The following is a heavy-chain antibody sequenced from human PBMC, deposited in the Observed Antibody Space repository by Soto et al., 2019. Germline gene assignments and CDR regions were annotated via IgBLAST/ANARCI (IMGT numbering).Heavy chain of an antibody. V-gene: IGHV4-59*08. CDR1: GGSISSYY. CDR2: IYYSGST. CDR3: ARHDYDFWSGYFYYYMDA. J-gene: IGHJ6*03. D-gene: IGHD3-3*01. Sequence: SETLSLTCTVSGGSISSYYWSWIREPPGNGLEWIGYIYYSGSTNYNPSLKSRVTISVDTSKNQFSLKLSSVTAADTAVYYCARHDYDFWSGYFYYYMDAWGKGTTVTVS.